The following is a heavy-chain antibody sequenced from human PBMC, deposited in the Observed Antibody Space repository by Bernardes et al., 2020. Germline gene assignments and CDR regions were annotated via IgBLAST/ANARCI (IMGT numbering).Heavy chain of an antibody. D-gene: IGHD3-22*01. CDR1: GFTFSSYA. J-gene: IGHJ4*02. Sequence: GGSLRLSCAASGFTFSSYAMSWVRQAPGKGLEWVSAISGSGGSTYYADSVKGRFTISRDNSKNTLYLQMNSLRAEDTAVYYCAKVTTMIVVVITTYLDYWGQGTLVTVSS. CDR3: AKVTTMIVVVITTYLDY. CDR2: ISGSGGST. V-gene: IGHV3-23*01.